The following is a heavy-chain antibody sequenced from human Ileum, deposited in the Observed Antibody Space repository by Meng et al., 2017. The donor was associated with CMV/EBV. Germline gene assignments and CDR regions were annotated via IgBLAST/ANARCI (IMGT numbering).Heavy chain of an antibody. V-gene: IGHV3-66*01. CDR3: VKEDRGPAN. Sequence: VQLGGSGGGLVRPGRSMRLSCAASGFTVSSSYMSWVRQAPGKGLEWVSVVYVDGSTYYADSVKGRFTISRDNSKSTLYLQMNSLRAEDTALYYCVKEDRGPANWGQGTLVTVSS. D-gene: IGHD3-16*02. CDR1: GFTVSSSY. J-gene: IGHJ4*02. CDR2: VYVDGST.